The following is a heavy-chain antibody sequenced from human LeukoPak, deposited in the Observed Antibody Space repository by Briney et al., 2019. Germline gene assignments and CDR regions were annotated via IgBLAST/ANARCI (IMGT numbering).Heavy chain of an antibody. J-gene: IGHJ4*02. Sequence: SETLSLTCTVSGGSISSSSYYWGWIRQPPGKGLEWIGSIYYSGSTYYNPSLKSRVTISVDTSKNQFSLKLSSVTAADTAVYYCARGSWYYYHSSVEFFDYWGQGTLVTVSS. V-gene: IGHV4-39*07. CDR2: IYYSGST. CDR1: GGSISSSSYY. CDR3: ARGSWYYYHSSVEFFDY. D-gene: IGHD3-22*01.